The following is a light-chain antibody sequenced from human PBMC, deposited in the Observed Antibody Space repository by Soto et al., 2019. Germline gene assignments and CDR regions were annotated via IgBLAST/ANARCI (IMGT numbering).Light chain of an antibody. CDR3: SSYTSINKV. Sequence: QSALTQPASVSGSPGQSITISCTGTSSDVGGYNYVSWYQQHPGKDPKLMIYEVSNRPSGVSNRFSGYKSGNTASLTISGHQAEDEADYYCSSYTSINKVLGGGTKLTVL. CDR1: SSDVGGYNY. J-gene: IGLJ2*01. CDR2: EVS. V-gene: IGLV2-14*01.